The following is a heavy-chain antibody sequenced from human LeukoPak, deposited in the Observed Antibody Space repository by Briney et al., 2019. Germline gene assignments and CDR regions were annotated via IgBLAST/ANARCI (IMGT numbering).Heavy chain of an antibody. CDR1: GYSISSGDY. V-gene: IGHV4-38-2*02. CDR2: LYVSGST. Sequence: SETLSLTCTVSGYSISSGDYWGWIRPPPGKGLEWIGSLYVSGSTYYNPSLKSRVTISVDTSKNQFSLKLSSVTAADTAVYYWASRTTVTSYYFDYWGQGTLVTVSS. D-gene: IGHD4-17*01. CDR3: ASRTTVTSYYFDY. J-gene: IGHJ4*02.